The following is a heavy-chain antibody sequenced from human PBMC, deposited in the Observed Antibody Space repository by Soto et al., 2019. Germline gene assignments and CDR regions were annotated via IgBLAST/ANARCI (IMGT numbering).Heavy chain of an antibody. CDR1: GFTFSSYW. Sequence: GGSLRLSCAASGFTFSSYWMHWVRQAPGKGLVWVSRINSDGSSTSYADSVKGRFTTSRDNAKNTLYLQMNSLRAEDTAVYYCARAARDYYYYYMDVWGKGTTVTVSS. CDR2: INSDGSST. CDR3: ARAARDYYYYYMDV. J-gene: IGHJ6*03. D-gene: IGHD6-6*01. V-gene: IGHV3-74*01.